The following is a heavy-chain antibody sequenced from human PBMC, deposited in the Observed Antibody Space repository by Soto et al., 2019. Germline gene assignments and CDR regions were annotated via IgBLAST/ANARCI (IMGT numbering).Heavy chain of an antibody. J-gene: IGHJ4*02. V-gene: IGHV1-69*06. CDR2: IIPIFGTA. CDR3: ARGRDVYMNWVDY. Sequence: SVKVSCKASGGTFSSYAISWVRQAPGQGLEWMGGIIPIFGTANYAQKFQGRVTITADKSTSTAYMELSSLRSEDTAVYYCARGRDVYMNWVDYWGQRTLVTVSS. CDR1: GGTFSSYA. D-gene: IGHD3-16*01.